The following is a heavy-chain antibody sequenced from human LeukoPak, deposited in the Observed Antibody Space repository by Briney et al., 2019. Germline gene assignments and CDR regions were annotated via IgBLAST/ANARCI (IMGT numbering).Heavy chain of an antibody. D-gene: IGHD2-2*01. Sequence: SVKVSCKASGGTFSSYAISWVRQAPGQGLEWMGVIIPIFGTANYAQKFQGRVTITTDESTSTAYMELSSLRSEDTAVYYCARADRTPSPYYYYYYMDVWGKGTTVTVSS. V-gene: IGHV1-69*05. J-gene: IGHJ6*03. CDR1: GGTFSSYA. CDR3: ARADRTPSPYYYYYYMDV. CDR2: IIPIFGTA.